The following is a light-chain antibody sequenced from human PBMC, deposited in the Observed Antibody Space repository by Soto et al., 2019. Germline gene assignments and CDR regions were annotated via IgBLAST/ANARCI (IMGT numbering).Light chain of an antibody. Sequence: DIVMTQSPDSLAVSLGERATINCKSSQSVLYSSNNKNYLAWYQQRPGQPPKRLIYWASTRESGVPDRFSGSGSGTDFTLTITSLQAEDVAVYYCQQYESTPPTCGQGTKLEIK. V-gene: IGKV4-1*01. CDR3: QQYESTPPT. CDR2: WAS. J-gene: IGKJ2*01. CDR1: QSVLYSSNNKNY.